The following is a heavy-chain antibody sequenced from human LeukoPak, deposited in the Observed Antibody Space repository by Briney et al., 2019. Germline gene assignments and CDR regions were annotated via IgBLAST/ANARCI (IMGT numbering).Heavy chain of an antibody. J-gene: IGHJ3*02. CDR1: GFTFSGSA. V-gene: IGHV3-73*01. CDR3: TSVVPRSSVNAFDI. Sequence: PGGSLRLSCAASGFTFSGSAMHWVRQASGKGLEWVGRIRSKANSYATAYAAPVKGRFTISRDDSKNTAYLQMNSLKTEDTAVYYCTSVVPRSSVNAFDIWGQGTMVTVSS. D-gene: IGHD2-15*01. CDR2: IRSKANSYAT.